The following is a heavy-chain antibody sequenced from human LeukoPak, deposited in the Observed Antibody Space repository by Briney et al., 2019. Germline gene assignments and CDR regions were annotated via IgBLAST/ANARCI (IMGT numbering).Heavy chain of an antibody. V-gene: IGHV4-38-2*02. Sequence: SETLSLTCTVSGYSISSGYYWGWIRQPPGKGLEWIGSIYHSGSTYYNPSPKSRVTISVDTSKNQFSLKLSSVTAADTAVYYCASTAMVNPSFNYWGQGTLVTVSS. J-gene: IGHJ4*02. CDR2: IYHSGST. CDR3: ASTAMVNPSFNY. D-gene: IGHD5-18*01. CDR1: GYSISSGYY.